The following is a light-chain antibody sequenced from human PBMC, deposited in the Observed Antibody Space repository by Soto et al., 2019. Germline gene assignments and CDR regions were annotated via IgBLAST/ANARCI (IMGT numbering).Light chain of an antibody. J-gene: IGLJ1*01. Sequence: QSVLTQPPSVSGAPGQRVTISCTGSSSNIGARFDVHWYQQLPGSAPKLLIYSNNNRPSGVPDRFSVSRSATSASLAITGLQAADDADYYCQSYDSSLSVYVFGTATKLTVL. CDR1: SSNIGARFD. CDR3: QSYDSSLSVYV. CDR2: SNN. V-gene: IGLV1-40*01.